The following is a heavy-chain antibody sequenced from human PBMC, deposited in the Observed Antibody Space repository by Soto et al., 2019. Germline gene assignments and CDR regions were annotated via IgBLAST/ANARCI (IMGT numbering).Heavy chain of an antibody. J-gene: IGHJ4*02. Sequence: ASVKVSCKASGFTFTTSAVQWVRQARGQRLEWIGWIVVGSGSANYAQKFQERVTITRDMSTSTAYMELSSLRSEDTAVYYCAAERFYCISTSCYGNYWGQGTLVTVSS. CDR1: GFTFTTSA. V-gene: IGHV1-58*01. D-gene: IGHD2-2*01. CDR3: AAERFYCISTSCYGNY. CDR2: IVVGSGSA.